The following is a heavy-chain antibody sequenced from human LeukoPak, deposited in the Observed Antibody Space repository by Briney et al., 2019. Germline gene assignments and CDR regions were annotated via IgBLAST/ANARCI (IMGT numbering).Heavy chain of an antibody. CDR2: MNPNSGST. V-gene: IGHV1-8*03. J-gene: IGHJ4*02. D-gene: IGHD3-22*01. CDR3: ARVPYDSSGYPMYYFDY. CDR1: GYTFTSYD. Sequence: ASVKVSCKASGYTFTSYDINWVRQAPGQGLEWMGWMNPNSGSTGYAQKFQGRVTITRNTSISTAYMELSSLRSEDTAVYYCARVPYDSSGYPMYYFDYWGQGTLVTVSS.